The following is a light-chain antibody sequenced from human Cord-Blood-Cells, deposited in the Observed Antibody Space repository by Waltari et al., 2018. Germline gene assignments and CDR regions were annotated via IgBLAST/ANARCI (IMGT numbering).Light chain of an antibody. CDR2: EVS. CDR3: SSYTSSSTYV. V-gene: IGLV2-14*01. CDR1: SSDVGGYHY. J-gene: IGLJ1*01. Sequence: ALTQPASVSGSTGQSITISCTGTSSDVGGYHYVSWYQQHPGKAPKLMIYEVSNRPSGVSNRFSGSKSGNTASLTISGLQAEDEADYYCSSYTSSSTYVFGTGTKVTVL.